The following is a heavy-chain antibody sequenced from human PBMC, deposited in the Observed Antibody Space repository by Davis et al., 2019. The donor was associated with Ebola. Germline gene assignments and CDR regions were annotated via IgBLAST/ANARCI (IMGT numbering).Heavy chain of an antibody. CDR1: GFSFSSYA. J-gene: IGHJ5*02. Sequence: PGGSLRLSCAASGFSFSSYAMNWVRQAAGKGLEWVAVISNDEIHKYYADSVKGRFTVSRDNSKDTLYLQMNSLRAEDTAVYYCARGETYYYESSGYYNSWGQGTLVTVSS. CDR2: ISNDEIHK. CDR3: ARGETYYYESSGYYNS. D-gene: IGHD3-22*01. V-gene: IGHV3-30-3*01.